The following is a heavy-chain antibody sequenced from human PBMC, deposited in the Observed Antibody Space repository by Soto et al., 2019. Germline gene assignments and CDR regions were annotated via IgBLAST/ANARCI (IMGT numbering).Heavy chain of an antibody. CDR2: IYPGDSDT. CDR3: ARERLLITDAFDI. V-gene: IGHV5-51*01. Sequence: PGESLKISCKGSGYSFTSYWIGWVRQMPGKGLEWMGIIYPGDSDTRCSPSFQGQVTISADKSISTAYLQWSSLKASDTAMYYCARERLLITDAFDIWDQGTMVTVSS. CDR1: GYSFTSYW. J-gene: IGHJ3*02.